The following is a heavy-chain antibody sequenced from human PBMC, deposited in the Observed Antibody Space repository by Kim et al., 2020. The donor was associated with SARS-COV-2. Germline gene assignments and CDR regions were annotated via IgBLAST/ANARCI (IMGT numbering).Heavy chain of an antibody. D-gene: IGHD4-17*01. CDR3: ARDRTTVNTGGAFDY. Sequence: QKFRGRVTSTRDTSASTAYMELSSLRSEDTAVYYCARDRTTVNTGGAFDYWGQGTLVTVSS. J-gene: IGHJ4*02. V-gene: IGHV1-3*01.